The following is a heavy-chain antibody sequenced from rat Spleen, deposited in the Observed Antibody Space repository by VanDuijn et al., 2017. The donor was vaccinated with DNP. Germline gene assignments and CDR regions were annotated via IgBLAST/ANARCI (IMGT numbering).Heavy chain of an antibody. CDR1: GFTFSKYG. CDR3: ATQRDYYSNYPFAY. J-gene: IGHJ3*01. Sequence: EVHLVESGGGLVQPGRSLKLSCVASGFTFSKYGMAWVRQAPTKGLEWVATISTSGGNTYYRDSVKGRFTISRDNAESTLYLQMDSLRSEDTATYYCATQRDYYSNYPFAYWGQGTLVTVSS. D-gene: IGHD1-2*01. V-gene: IGHV5S13*01. CDR2: ISTSGGNT.